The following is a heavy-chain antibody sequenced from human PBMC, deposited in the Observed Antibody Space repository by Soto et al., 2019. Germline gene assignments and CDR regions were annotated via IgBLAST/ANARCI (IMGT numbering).Heavy chain of an antibody. CDR3: AKDQAIAAATGYYYYYGMDV. V-gene: IGHV3-23*01. CDR1: GFPFSSYA. CDR2: ISGSGGST. Sequence: PGGSLRLSCAASGFPFSSYAMSWVRQAPGKGLEWVSAISGSGGSTYYADSVKGRFTISRDNSKNTLYLQMNSLRAEDTAVYYCAKDQAIAAATGYYYYYGMDVWGQGTTVTVSS. J-gene: IGHJ6*02. D-gene: IGHD6-13*01.